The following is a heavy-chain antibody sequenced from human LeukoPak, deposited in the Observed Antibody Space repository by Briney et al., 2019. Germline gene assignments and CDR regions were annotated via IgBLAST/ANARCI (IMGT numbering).Heavy chain of an antibody. CDR2: ISYDGSNK. CDR1: GFTFSSYG. Sequence: GRSLRLSCAAPGFTFSSYGMHWVRQAPGKGLEWVAVISYDGSNKYYADSVKGRFTISRDNSKNTLYLQMNSLRAEDTAVYYCAKEGDSGSYLFDYWGQGTLVTVSS. J-gene: IGHJ4*02. CDR3: AKEGDSGSYLFDY. V-gene: IGHV3-30*18. D-gene: IGHD1-26*01.